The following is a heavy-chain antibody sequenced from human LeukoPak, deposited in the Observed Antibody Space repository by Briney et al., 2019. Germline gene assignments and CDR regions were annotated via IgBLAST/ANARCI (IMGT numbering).Heavy chain of an antibody. J-gene: IGHJ5*02. Sequence: SETLSLTCTVSGYSISSGYYWGWIRQPPGKGLEWIGSIYHSGSTYYNPSLKSRVTISVDTSKNQFSLKLSSVTAADTAVYYCARQKLTRGSGSYYTNWFDPWGQGTLVTVSS. CDR1: GYSISSGYY. D-gene: IGHD3-10*01. CDR3: ARQKLTRGSGSYYTNWFDP. CDR2: IYHSGST. V-gene: IGHV4-38-2*02.